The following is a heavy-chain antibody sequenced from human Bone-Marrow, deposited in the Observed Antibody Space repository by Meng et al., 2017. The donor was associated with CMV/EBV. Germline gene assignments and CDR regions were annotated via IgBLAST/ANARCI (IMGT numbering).Heavy chain of an antibody. CDR1: GGSFSGYY. D-gene: IGHD6-6*01. CDR3: ARYSSSNAFDI. CDR2: INHSGST. V-gene: IGHV4-34*01. J-gene: IGHJ3*02. Sequence: SETLSLTCAVYGGSFSGYYWSWIRQPPGKGLEWIGEINHSGSTNYNPSLKSRVTISVDTSKNQFSLKLSSVTAADTAVYYCARYSSSNAFDIWGQGTMGTVS.